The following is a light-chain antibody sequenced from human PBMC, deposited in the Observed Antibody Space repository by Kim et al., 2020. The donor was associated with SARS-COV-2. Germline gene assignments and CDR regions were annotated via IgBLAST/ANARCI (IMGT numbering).Light chain of an antibody. J-gene: IGKJ4*01. CDR1: QSVSSC. CDR2: DGA. CDR3: QQRSNRPPLT. V-gene: IGKV3-11*01. Sequence: SPGERATPSCRASQSVSSCLAWYQQKHGQAPRLLIYDGANRATAIPARFSGSGCGTDFTLTISSREPEDFAVYYCQQRSNRPPLTFGGGTKVDIK.